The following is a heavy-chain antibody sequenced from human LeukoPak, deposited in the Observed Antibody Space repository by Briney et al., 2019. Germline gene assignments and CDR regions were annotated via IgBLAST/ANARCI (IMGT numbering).Heavy chain of an antibody. V-gene: IGHV4-39*07. CDR3: ARSIVGATLPWFDP. J-gene: IGHJ5*02. D-gene: IGHD1-26*01. CDR2: IYYSGST. Sequence: SETLSLTCTVSGGSISSSSYYWGCIRQPPGNGLEWIGSIYYSGSTYYNPSLKSRVTISVDTSKNQFSLKLSSVTAADTAVYHCARSIVGATLPWFDPWGQGTLVTVSS. CDR1: GGSISSSSYY.